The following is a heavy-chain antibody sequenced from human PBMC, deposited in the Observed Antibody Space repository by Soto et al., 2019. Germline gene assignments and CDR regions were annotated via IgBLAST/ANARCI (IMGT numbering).Heavy chain of an antibody. CDR1: GGTFSSYT. V-gene: IGHV1-69*02. CDR3: ARVATIGDNAFDI. J-gene: IGHJ3*02. D-gene: IGHD5-12*01. CDR2: IIPILGIA. Sequence: ASVKVSCKASGGTFSSYTISWVRQAPGQGLEWMGRIIPILGIANYAQKFQGRVTITADKSTSTAYMELSSLRSEDTAVYYCARVATIGDNAFDIWGQGTMVTVSS.